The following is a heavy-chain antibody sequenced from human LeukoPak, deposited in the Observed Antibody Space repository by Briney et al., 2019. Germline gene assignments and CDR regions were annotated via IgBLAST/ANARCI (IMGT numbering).Heavy chain of an antibody. CDR1: GGSFSNYY. Sequence: SETLSLTCAVYGGSFSNYYWSWIRQSPGKGLEWIGEITHSGSTNYNPSLKSRVTISVDTSKNQFSLKLSSVTAADTAVYYCARKYLVRGVIIMGFDYWGQGTLVTVSS. CDR2: ITHSGST. D-gene: IGHD3-10*01. CDR3: ARKYLVRGVIIMGFDY. V-gene: IGHV4-34*01. J-gene: IGHJ4*02.